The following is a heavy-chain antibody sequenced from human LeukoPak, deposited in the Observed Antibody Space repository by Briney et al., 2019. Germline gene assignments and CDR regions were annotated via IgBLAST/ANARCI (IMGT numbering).Heavy chain of an antibody. CDR3: ARDVARSGDLFGWFDP. Sequence: PSETLSLTCTVSGGSISSYHWSWIRQPPGKGLEWIGYVYYSGTTNSNPSLKSRVTISVDTSKNQFSLNLRSVTAADTAVYYCARDVARSGDLFGWFDPWGQGTLVIVSS. CDR2: VYYSGTT. J-gene: IGHJ5*02. CDR1: GGSISSYH. D-gene: IGHD3-10*01. V-gene: IGHV4-59*01.